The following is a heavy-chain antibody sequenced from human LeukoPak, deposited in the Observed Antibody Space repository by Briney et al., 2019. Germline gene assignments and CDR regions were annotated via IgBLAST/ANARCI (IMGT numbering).Heavy chain of an antibody. V-gene: IGHV4-34*01. D-gene: IGHD6-6*01. J-gene: IGHJ4*02. CDR2: INHSGST. CDR1: GGSFSCYY. CDR3: ASSWDIAARRPLDY. Sequence: PSETLSLTCAVYGGSFSCYYWSWIRQPPGKGLEWSGEINHSGSTNYNPSLKSRVTISVDTSKNQFSLKLSSVTAADTAVYYCASSWDIAARRPLDYWGQGTLATVSS.